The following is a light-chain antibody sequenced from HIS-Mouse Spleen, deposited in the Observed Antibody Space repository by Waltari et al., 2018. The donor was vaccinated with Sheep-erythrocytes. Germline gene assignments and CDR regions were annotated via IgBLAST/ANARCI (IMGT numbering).Light chain of an antibody. J-gene: IGLJ3*02. CDR2: EVS. CDR3: SSYAGSNNWV. CDR1: SSDAGGYHY. Sequence: QSALTQPPSASGSPGQSVTISCTGTSSDAGGYHYVSWYQQHPGKAPKLMIYEVSNRPSGVPDRFSVSKSGNTASLTVSGLQAEDEADYYCSSYAGSNNWVFGGGTKLTVL. V-gene: IGLV2-8*01.